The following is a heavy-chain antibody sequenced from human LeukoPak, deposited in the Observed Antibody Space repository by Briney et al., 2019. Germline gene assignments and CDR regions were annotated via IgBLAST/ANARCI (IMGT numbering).Heavy chain of an antibody. J-gene: IGHJ3*02. CDR2: IKQDGSEK. V-gene: IGHV3-7*01. D-gene: IGHD5-12*01. Sequence: GGSLRLSCEASGFTFSSYGIHWVRQAPGKGLEWVANIKQDGSEKYYVDSVKGRFTISRDNAKKSLYLQMNSLRAEDTAVYYCARKDERYSGYEDAFDIWGQGTMVTVSS. CDR1: GFTFSSYG. CDR3: ARKDERYSGYEDAFDI.